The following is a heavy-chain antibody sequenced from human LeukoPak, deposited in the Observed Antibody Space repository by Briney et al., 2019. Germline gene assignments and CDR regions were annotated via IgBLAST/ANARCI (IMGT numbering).Heavy chain of an antibody. CDR3: ARVEIPVDAFDI. V-gene: IGHV1-2*02. Sequence: GASVKVSCKASGYTFTGYYMHWVRQAPGQGLEWMGWINPNSGGTNYAQKFQGRVTMTRDTSISTAYMEPSRLRSDDTAVYYCARVEIPVDAFDIWGQGTMVTVSS. CDR1: GYTFTGYY. CDR2: INPNSGGT. J-gene: IGHJ3*02.